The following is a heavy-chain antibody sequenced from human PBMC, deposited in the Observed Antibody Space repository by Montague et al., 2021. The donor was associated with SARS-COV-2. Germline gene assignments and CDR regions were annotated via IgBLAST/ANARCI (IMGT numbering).Heavy chain of an antibody. J-gene: IGHJ4*02. V-gene: IGHV3-23*01. CDR3: ARALRYCGGGTCYPLAFDY. D-gene: IGHD2-15*01. CDR1: GFTFSSYA. CDR2: ISSGGDIT. Sequence: SLRLSCAASGFTFSSYAMTWVRQAPGKGLEWVSLISSGGDITYFTDSVKGRINNSRDNSKNAFYLQMNNLRVEDTAVYYCARALRYCGGGTCYPLAFDYWGQGILVTVSS.